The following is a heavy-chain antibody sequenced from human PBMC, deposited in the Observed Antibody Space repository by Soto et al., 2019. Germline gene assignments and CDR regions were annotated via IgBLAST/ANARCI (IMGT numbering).Heavy chain of an antibody. CDR2: IRRQTSGGTT. Sequence: GSLRLSCTTSGFNFGDYSMSWFRQAPGKGLEWVSFIRRQTSGGTTEYAASVKGRFTISRDDSKSIAYLQMNSLKSEDTAVYYCAREQGGITKVRGDVDYWGQGPMVTVSS. V-gene: IGHV3-49*03. CDR3: AREQGGITKVRGDVDY. CDR1: GFNFGDYS. J-gene: IGHJ4*02. D-gene: IGHD3-10*01.